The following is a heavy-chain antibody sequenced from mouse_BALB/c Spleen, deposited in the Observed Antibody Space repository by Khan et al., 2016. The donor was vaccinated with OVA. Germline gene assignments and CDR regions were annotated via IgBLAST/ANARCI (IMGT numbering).Heavy chain of an antibody. CDR2: INPSNGYT. CDR3: ARDSDYYRSDGWLAY. D-gene: IGHD2-12*01. CDR1: GYTFTSYT. J-gene: IGHJ3*01. V-gene: IGHV1-4*01. Sequence: QVQLQQSGAELARPGASVKMSCKASGYTFTSYTIHWIKQRPGQGLEWIGYINPSNGYTNYNQKFKDKATLTADTSSTTAYMQLSSLTSDDSAVYNCARDSDYYRSDGWLAYWGHGTLVTVSA.